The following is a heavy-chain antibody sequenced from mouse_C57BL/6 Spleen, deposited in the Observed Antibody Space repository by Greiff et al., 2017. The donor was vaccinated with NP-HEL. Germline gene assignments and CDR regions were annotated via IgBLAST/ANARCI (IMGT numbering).Heavy chain of an antibody. D-gene: IGHD2-3*01. CDR2: ISYDGSN. V-gene: IGHV3-6*01. Sequence: EVQLVESGPGLVKPSQSLSLTCSVTGYSITSGYYWNWIRQFPGNKLEWMGYISYDGSNNYNPSLKNRISITRDTSKNQFFLKLNSVTTEDTATYYCARVYDGPYYFDYWGQGTTLTVSS. J-gene: IGHJ2*01. CDR1: GYSITSGYY. CDR3: ARVYDGPYYFDY.